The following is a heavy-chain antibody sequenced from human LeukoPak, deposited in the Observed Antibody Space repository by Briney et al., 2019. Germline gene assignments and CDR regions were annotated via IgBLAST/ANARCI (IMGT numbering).Heavy chain of an antibody. CDR1: GFTLSSFG. CDR3: ARVGDMEAFDI. J-gene: IGHJ3*02. V-gene: IGHV3-33*01. Sequence: PGRSLRLSCAASGFTLSSFGMVWVRQAAGKGLEWVTLMWYDGRNKYYADSVKGRFTISRDNSKKTVYLQMNSLRGEDTAVYYCARVGDMEAFDIWGQGTRVIVSS. D-gene: IGHD3-16*01. CDR2: MWYDGRNK.